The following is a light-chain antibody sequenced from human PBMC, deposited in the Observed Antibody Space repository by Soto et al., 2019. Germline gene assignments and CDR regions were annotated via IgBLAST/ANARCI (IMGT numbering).Light chain of an antibody. CDR2: GAS. V-gene: IGKV3-20*01. CDR1: QSVGRNY. CDR3: QQYASSPLT. Sequence: EIVLTQSPGTLSLSPGERATLSCRASQSVGRNYLAWYQQKPGQAPRLHIHGASSRATGIPDRFSGSGSGTDFILTIGRLEPEDFAVYYCQQYASSPLTFGGGTKVEIK. J-gene: IGKJ4*01.